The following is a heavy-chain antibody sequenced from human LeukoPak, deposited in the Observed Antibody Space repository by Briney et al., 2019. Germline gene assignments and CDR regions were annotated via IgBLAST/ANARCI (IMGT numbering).Heavy chain of an antibody. CDR3: ARDSGEMATITSAFDI. Sequence: SETLSLTCTVSGGSVSSGSYYWSWIRRPTGKGLEWIGYIYYSGSTNYNPSLKSRVTISIDTSKNQFSLKLSSVTAADTAVYYCARDSGEMATITSAFDIWGQGTMVTVSS. D-gene: IGHD5-24*01. J-gene: IGHJ3*02. CDR1: GGSVSSGSYY. V-gene: IGHV4-61*01. CDR2: IYYSGST.